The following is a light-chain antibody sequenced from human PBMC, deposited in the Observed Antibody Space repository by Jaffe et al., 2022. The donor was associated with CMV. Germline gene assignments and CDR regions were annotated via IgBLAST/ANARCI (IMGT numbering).Light chain of an antibody. CDR1: SLSNYF. J-gene: IGLJ3*02. V-gene: IGLV3-19*01. CDR2: GKD. Sequence: SSELTQDPAVSVASGQTVRITCQGDSLSNYFASWYQQKAGQAPVLVMFGKDTRPSGIPDRFSGSGSGNTASLTITGAQAEDEADYFCNSRDSSGDHWVFGGGTKLTVL. CDR3: NSRDSSGDHWV.